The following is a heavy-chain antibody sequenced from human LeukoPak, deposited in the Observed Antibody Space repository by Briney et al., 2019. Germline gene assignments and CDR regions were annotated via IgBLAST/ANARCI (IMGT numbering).Heavy chain of an antibody. Sequence: PGGSLRLSCAASGLSVSSNYMTWVRQAPGKGLEWVSVIYSGGTTYYADSVKGRFTISRDSSKSTLHLQMNNLRAEDTAVYYCARDDLLTTVDYWGQGTLVTVSS. CDR2: IYSGGTT. V-gene: IGHV3-66*02. J-gene: IGHJ4*02. CDR1: GLSVSSNY. D-gene: IGHD4-17*01. CDR3: ARDDLLTTVDY.